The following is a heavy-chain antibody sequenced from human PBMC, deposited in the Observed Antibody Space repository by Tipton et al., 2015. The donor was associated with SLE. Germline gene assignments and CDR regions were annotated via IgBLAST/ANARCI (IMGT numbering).Heavy chain of an antibody. CDR2: IYYSGST. CDR1: GGSVSSGNYY. J-gene: IGHJ3*02. CDR3: ARARWYSSGSAMGDAFDI. Sequence: TLSLTCTASGGSVSSGNYYWSWIRQPPGKGLEWIGYIYYSGSTNYNPSLKSRVTISVDTSKNQFSLKLSSVTAADTAVYYCARARWYSSGSAMGDAFDIWGQGTMVTVSS. V-gene: IGHV4-61*01. D-gene: IGHD6-19*01.